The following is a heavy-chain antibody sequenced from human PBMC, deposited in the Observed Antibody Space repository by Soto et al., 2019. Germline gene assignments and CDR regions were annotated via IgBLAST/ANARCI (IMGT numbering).Heavy chain of an antibody. CDR1: GYTFTGYY. CDR3: ARELSSSWYATYYGMDV. V-gene: IGHV1-2*02. J-gene: IGHJ6*02. D-gene: IGHD6-13*01. Sequence: ASVKVSCKASGYTFTGYYMHWVRQAPGQGLEWMGWINPNSGGTNYAQKFQGRVTMTRDTSISTAHMELSRLRSDDTAVYYCARELSSSWYATYYGMDVWGQGTTVTVSS. CDR2: INPNSGGT.